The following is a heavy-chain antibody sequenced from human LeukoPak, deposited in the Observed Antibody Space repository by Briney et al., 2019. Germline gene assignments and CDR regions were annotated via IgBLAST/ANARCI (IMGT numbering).Heavy chain of an antibody. CDR2: IYSTGTT. V-gene: IGHV4-61*02. Sequence: SQTLSLTCTVSGASISGDSYYWSWIRQPAGRGLEWIERIYSTGTTNYNPSLKSRVTISADKPNNQFSLKLTSVPAADTAVYYCARGRFHSIPTLYYLHPLCVGGQGATVIVSS. J-gene: IGHJ6*02. CDR1: GASISGDSYY. CDR3: ARGRFHSIPTLYYLHPLCV. D-gene: IGHD2-2*02.